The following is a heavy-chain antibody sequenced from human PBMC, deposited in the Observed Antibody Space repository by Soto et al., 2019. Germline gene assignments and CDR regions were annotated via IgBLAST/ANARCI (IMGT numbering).Heavy chain of an antibody. V-gene: IGHV3-48*03. D-gene: IGHD2-15*01. CDR1: EFTFSSYE. CDR2: ISSSGSTI. CDR3: ARRGRARYCSGGSCYAYYYGMDV. Sequence: PGGSLRLSCAASEFTFSSYEMNWVRQAPGKGLEWVSYISSSGSTIYYADSVKGRFTISRDNAKNSLYLQMNSLRAEDTAVYYCARRGRARYCSGGSCYAYYYGMDVWGQGTTVTVSS. J-gene: IGHJ6*02.